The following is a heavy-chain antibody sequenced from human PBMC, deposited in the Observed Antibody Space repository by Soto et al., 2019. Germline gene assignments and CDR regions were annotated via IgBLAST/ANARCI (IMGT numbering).Heavy chain of an antibody. CDR2: INHSGST. J-gene: IGHJ3*02. CDR3: ARGPRYNWNDDAFDI. Sequence: SETLSLTCAVYGGSFSGYYWSWIRQPPGKGLEWIGEINHSGSTNYNPSLKSRVTISVDTSKNQFSLKLSSVTAADTAVYYCARGPRYNWNDDAFDIWGQGTMVTVSS. V-gene: IGHV4-34*01. CDR1: GGSFSGYY. D-gene: IGHD1-20*01.